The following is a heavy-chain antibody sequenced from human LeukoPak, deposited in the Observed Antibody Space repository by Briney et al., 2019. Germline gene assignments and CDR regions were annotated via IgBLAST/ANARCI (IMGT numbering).Heavy chain of an antibody. V-gene: IGHV1-2*02. CDR1: GYAFSDYY. D-gene: IGHD4-17*01. Sequence: ASVKVSCKASGYAFSDYYIHWVRQAPGQGLEWMGWIIPNSGGTNFAQNFQGRVTMTRDTSISTAYMELSSLRSDDTAVYYCARESDTVTTFDYWGQGTMVTVSS. J-gene: IGHJ4*02. CDR3: ARESDTVTTFDY. CDR2: IIPNSGGT.